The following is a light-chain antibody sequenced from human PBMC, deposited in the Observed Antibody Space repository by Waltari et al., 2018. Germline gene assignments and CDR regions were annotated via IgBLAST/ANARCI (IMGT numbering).Light chain of an antibody. J-gene: IGLJ2*01. CDR3: YSVDDNKRV. CDR2: KDS. CDR1: GLAKRY. V-gene: IGLV3-27*01. Sequence: SYELTQPSSVSVSPGQTARITCSGDGLAKRYTRWFKQKPGQAPVLVIYKDSERPSGIPEQFSGASSGTTFTLTISGAQVEDEADYYCYSVDDNKRVFGGGTKLTVL.